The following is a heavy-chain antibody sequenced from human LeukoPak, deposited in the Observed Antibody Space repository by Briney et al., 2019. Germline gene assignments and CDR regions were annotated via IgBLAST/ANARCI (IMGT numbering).Heavy chain of an antibody. CDR1: GGSISNSSYY. V-gene: IGHV4-39*01. CDR3: ARHWVVTANY. CDR2: IYYSGSA. D-gene: IGHD4-23*01. Sequence: PSETLSLTCIVSGGSISNSSYYWGWIRQPAGKGLEWIGSIYYSGSAYYNPSLKSRVTISVDTSKNQFSLKLTSVTAADTAVYYCARHWVVTANYWGQGTLVTVYS. J-gene: IGHJ4*02.